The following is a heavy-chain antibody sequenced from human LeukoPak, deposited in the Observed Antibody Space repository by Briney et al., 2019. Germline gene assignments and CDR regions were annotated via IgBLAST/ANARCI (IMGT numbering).Heavy chain of an antibody. Sequence: PGGSLRLSCAASGFTFADYAMHWVRQAPGKGLEWVSTISYNTGSVAYADSVEGRFTISRDNAENSLYLQMNSLRPEDTALYYCVKDIGLYSSGWSLFPWGQGTLVTVSS. CDR2: ISYNTGSV. V-gene: IGHV3-9*01. D-gene: IGHD6-19*01. CDR1: GFTFADYA. CDR3: VKDIGLYSSGWSLFP. J-gene: IGHJ5*02.